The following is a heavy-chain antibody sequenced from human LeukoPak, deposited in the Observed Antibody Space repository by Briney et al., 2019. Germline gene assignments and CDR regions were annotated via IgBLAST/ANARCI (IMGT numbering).Heavy chain of an antibody. V-gene: IGHV4-61*08. D-gene: IGHD2-15*01. CDR3: ARGARYCSGGSCLDY. CDR1: GGSISSGGYY. Sequence: PSETLSLTCTVSGGSISSGGYYWSWIRQHPGKGLEWIGYIYYSGSTNYNPSLMSRLTISVDTSKNQFSLKLSSVTAADTAVYYCARGARYCSGGSCLDYWGQGTLVTVSS. J-gene: IGHJ4*02. CDR2: IYYSGST.